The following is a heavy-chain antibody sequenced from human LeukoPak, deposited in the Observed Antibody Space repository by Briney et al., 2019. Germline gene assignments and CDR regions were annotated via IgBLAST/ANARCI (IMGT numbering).Heavy chain of an antibody. D-gene: IGHD6-13*01. J-gene: IGHJ3*02. Sequence: ASVKVSCKASGYTFTGFYIHWVRQATGQGLEWMGWMNPNSGNTGYAQKFQGRVTMTRNTSISTAYMELSSLRSEDTAVYYCARGASSSWKPFDIWGQGTMVTVSS. CDR2: MNPNSGNT. CDR3: ARGASSSWKPFDI. CDR1: GYTFTGFY. V-gene: IGHV1-8*02.